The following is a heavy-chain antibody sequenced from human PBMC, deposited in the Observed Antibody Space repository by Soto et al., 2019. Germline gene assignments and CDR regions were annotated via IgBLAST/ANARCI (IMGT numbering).Heavy chain of an antibody. V-gene: IGHV3-33*01. D-gene: IGHD3-3*01. Sequence: GGSLRLSCAASGFTFSTYGMHWVRQATGKGLEWVAVIWFDGTKKYYADSVNGRFTISRDNSKNTLYLQMNSLRAEDTAVYYCASQIFWSGSTAHGMDVWGQGTAVTVSS. CDR1: GFTFSTYG. CDR2: IWFDGTKK. CDR3: ASQIFWSGSTAHGMDV. J-gene: IGHJ6*02.